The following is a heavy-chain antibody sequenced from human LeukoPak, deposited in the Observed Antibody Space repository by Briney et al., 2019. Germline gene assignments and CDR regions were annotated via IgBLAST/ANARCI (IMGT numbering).Heavy chain of an antibody. CDR2: ITGSSRYI. CDR1: GFTFDDNG. J-gene: IGHJ4*02. Sequence: GGSLRLSCAASGFTFDDNGMSWVRQAPGKGLEWVSCITGSSRYIYYADSAKGRFTISRDNAKNSLYLQMNSLRVEDTALYYCARAHLDLRTGYAYGPFDFWGRGTLVTVSS. CDR3: ARAHLDLRTGYAYGPFDF. D-gene: IGHD3/OR15-3a*01. V-gene: IGHV3-21*06.